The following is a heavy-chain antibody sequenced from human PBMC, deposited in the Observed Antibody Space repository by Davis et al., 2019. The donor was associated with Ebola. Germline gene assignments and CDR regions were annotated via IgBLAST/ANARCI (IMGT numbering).Heavy chain of an antibody. CDR1: GFTFSGYW. J-gene: IGHJ6*02. CDR3: ARSTMVRGKTQYYYYYGMDV. CDR2: IHSDGSYT. Sequence: HTGGSLRLSCVASGFTFSGYWMHWVRQAPGKGLVWVSRIHSDGSYTNYADSVKGRFTISRDNAKNSLYLQMNSLRDEETAVYYCARSTMVRGKTQYYYYYGMDVWGQGTTVTVSS. D-gene: IGHD3-10*01. V-gene: IGHV3-74*01.